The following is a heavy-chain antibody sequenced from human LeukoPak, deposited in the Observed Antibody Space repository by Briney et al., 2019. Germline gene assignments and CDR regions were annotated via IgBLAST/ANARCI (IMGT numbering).Heavy chain of an antibody. CDR2: INSDGSST. J-gene: IGHJ5*02. V-gene: IGHV3-74*01. CDR1: GFTFSSYW. Sequence: PGGSLRLSCAASGFTFSSYWMHWVRQAPGKGLVWASRINSDGSSTSYADSVKGRFTISRDNSKNTLCLQMNSLRAEDTAVYYCARSWWFDPWGQGTLVTVSS. CDR3: ARSWWFDP.